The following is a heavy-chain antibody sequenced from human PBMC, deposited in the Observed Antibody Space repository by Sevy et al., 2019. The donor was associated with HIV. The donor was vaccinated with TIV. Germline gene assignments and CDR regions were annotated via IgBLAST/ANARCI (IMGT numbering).Heavy chain of an antibody. V-gene: IGHV3-21*01. CDR1: GFTFSSYS. CDR3: ARDSLYCSGGSCYSGDYYYGMDV. CDR2: ISSSSSYI. D-gene: IGHD2-15*01. J-gene: IGHJ6*02. Sequence: LSLTCAASGFTFSSYSMNWVRQAPGKGLEWVSSISSSSSYIYYADSVKGRFTISRDNAKNSLYLQMNSLRTEDTAVYYCARDSLYCSGGSCYSGDYYYGMDVWGQGTTVTVSS.